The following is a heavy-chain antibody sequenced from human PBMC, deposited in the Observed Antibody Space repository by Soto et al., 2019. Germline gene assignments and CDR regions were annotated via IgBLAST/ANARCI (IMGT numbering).Heavy chain of an antibody. Sequence: ASVKVSCKASGYTFTSYYMHWVRQAPGQGLEWMGIINPSGGSTSYAQKFQSRVTMTRDTSTSTVYMELSSLRSEDTAAYYCARAFHSKYYFDYWGQGTLVTVSS. J-gene: IGHJ4*02. V-gene: IGHV1-46*01. CDR2: INPSGGST. CDR1: GYTFTSYY. CDR3: ARAFHSKYYFDY.